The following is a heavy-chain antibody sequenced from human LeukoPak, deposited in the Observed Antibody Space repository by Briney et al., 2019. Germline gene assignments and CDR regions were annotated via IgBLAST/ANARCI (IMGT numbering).Heavy chain of an antibody. D-gene: IGHD5-24*01. Sequence: GGTLRLSCSASGFTFSNYALSWVRQAPGKGLEWVSDISSSGGSAYYADSVKGRFTISRDNSKNSLYLQMNSLRTEDTALYYCAKEDGYNSYYFDYWGQGTLVTVSS. J-gene: IGHJ4*02. V-gene: IGHV3-23*01. CDR2: ISSSGGSA. CDR3: AKEDGYNSYYFDY. CDR1: GFTFSNYA.